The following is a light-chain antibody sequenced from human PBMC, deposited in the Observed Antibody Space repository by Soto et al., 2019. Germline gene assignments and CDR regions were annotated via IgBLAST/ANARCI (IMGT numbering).Light chain of an antibody. CDR1: QSISSW. CDR2: KAC. CDR3: HQYNSYFRT. V-gene: IGKV1-5*03. Sequence: DIHMTQSPSTLSASVGDRVTITCRASQSISSWLAWYQQKPGKAPKLLIYKACSLESGGPLRLSGSGSGPESTITLNRLQPDDFPTYYCHQYNSYFRTFGQGTKVDIK. J-gene: IGKJ1*01.